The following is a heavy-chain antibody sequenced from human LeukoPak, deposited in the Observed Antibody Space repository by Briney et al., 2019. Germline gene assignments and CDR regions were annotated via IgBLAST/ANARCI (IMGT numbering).Heavy chain of an antibody. CDR1: GFTFSSYS. V-gene: IGHV3-48*04. D-gene: IGHD3-10*01. CDR3: ARDPWFGEGYFDY. J-gene: IGHJ4*02. CDR2: ISSSSSTI. Sequence: PGGSLRLSCAASGFTFSSYSMNWVRQAPGKGLEWVSSISSSSSTIYYADSVEGRFTISRDNAKNSLYLQMNSLRAEDTAVYYCARDPWFGEGYFDYWGQGTLVTVSS.